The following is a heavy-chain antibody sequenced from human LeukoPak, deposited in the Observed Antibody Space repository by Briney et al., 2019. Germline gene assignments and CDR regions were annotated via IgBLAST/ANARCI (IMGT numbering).Heavy chain of an antibody. CDR2: ISSSSSYI. CDR3: ARDLRYSYMTARSIGNYWYFDL. CDR1: GFTFSSYS. Sequence: PGGSLRLSCAASGFTFSSYSMNWVRQAPGKGLEWVSSISSSSSYIYCADSVKGRFTISRDNAKNSLYLQMNSLRAEDTAVYYCARDLRYSYMTARSIGNYWYFDLWGRGTLVTVSS. V-gene: IGHV3-21*01. J-gene: IGHJ2*01. D-gene: IGHD3-9*01.